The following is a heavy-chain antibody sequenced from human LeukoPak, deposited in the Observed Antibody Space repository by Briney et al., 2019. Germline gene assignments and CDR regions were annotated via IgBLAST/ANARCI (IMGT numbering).Heavy chain of an antibody. V-gene: IGHV4-39*01. CDR2: IYYSGNT. Sequence: SETLSLTCTVSGGSISSGSYYWSWIRQPAGKGLEWIGSIYYSGNTYYNPSLKSRVTISIDTSKNRFSLKLSSVTAADTAIYYCARHVYCSAGSCYPGDFDYWGQGSLVTVSS. D-gene: IGHD2-15*01. CDR3: ARHVYCSAGSCYPGDFDY. J-gene: IGHJ4*02. CDR1: GGSISSGSYY.